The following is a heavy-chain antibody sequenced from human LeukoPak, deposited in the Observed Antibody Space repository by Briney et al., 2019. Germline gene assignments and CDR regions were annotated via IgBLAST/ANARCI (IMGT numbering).Heavy chain of an antibody. CDR3: AKRMGYDFGHFDY. Sequence: PGGSLRLSCAASGLTFSNYAVGWVRQAPGRGLEWVSAICNSGGRTYYADSVKGRFTISRDNSKNTLYLQMNSLRDDDAGVYYCAKRMGYDFGHFDYWGQGALVTVSS. CDR1: GLTFSNYA. V-gene: IGHV3-23*01. D-gene: IGHD2/OR15-2a*01. CDR2: ICNSGGRT. J-gene: IGHJ4*02.